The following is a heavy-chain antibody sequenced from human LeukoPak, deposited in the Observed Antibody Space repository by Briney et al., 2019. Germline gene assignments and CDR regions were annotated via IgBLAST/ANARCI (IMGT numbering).Heavy chain of an antibody. CDR2: INPNSGGT. CDR3: AREIGVYYDSSGYSCDI. J-gene: IGHJ3*02. Sequence: ASVKVSCKASGYTFTGYYMHWVRQAPGQGLEWMGWINPNSGGTNYAQKFQGRVTMTRDTSISTAYMELSRLRSDDTAVYYYAREIGVYYDSSGYSCDIWGQGTMVTVSS. D-gene: IGHD3-22*01. CDR1: GYTFTGYY. V-gene: IGHV1-2*02.